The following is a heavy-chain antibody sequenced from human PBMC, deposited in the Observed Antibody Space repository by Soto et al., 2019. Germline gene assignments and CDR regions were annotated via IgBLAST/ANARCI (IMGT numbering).Heavy chain of an antibody. CDR3: ARRRNITMIVPRDAFDI. J-gene: IGHJ3*02. CDR1: GGTFSSYT. CDR2: IIPILGIG. Sequence: SVKVSCKASGGTFSSYTISWVRQAPGQGLEWMGRIIPILGIGNYAQKFQGRVTITADKSTSTAYMELSRLRSEDTAVYYCARRRNITMIVPRDAFDIWGQGKMVTVSS. V-gene: IGHV1-69*02. D-gene: IGHD3-22*01.